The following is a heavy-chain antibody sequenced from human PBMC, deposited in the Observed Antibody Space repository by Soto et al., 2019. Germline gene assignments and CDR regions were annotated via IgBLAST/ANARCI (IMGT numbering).Heavy chain of an antibody. V-gene: IGHV3-30-3*01. Sequence: QVQLVESGGGVVQPGRSLRLSCAASGFTFSNYVMYWVRQAPGKGLEWVAVISYDGNNKYYADSVKGRFTISRDNSKNTLYLQMHRLRGEDTAVYYCARAGCDGGRCYTLVGLRYGMDVWGQGTTVTVSS. CDR1: GFTFSNYV. CDR3: ARAGCDGGRCYTLVGLRYGMDV. CDR2: ISYDGNNK. J-gene: IGHJ6*02. D-gene: IGHD2-15*01.